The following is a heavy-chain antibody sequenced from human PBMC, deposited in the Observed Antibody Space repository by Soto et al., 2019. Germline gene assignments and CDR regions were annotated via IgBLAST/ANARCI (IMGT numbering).Heavy chain of an antibody. V-gene: IGHV3-30-3*01. CDR2: ISYDGSNK. CDR3: ARNSAADYDFWSGYSMRSYYYGMDV. J-gene: IGHJ6*02. Sequence: QVQLVESGGGVVQPGRSLRLSCAASGFTFSSYAMHWVRQAPGKGLEWVAVISYDGSNKYYADSVKCRFTISRDNSNNMLYLQMNSLRAEDTAVYYCARNSAADYDFWSGYSMRSYYYGMDVWGQGTTVTVSS. CDR1: GFTFSSYA. D-gene: IGHD3-3*01.